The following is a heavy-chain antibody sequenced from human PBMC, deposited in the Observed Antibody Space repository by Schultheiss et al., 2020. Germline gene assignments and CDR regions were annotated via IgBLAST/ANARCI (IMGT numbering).Heavy chain of an antibody. D-gene: IGHD3-9*01. V-gene: IGHV7-4-1*02. J-gene: IGHJ4*02. CDR1: GYTFTSYA. Sequence: GESLKISCKASGYTFTSYAMNWVRQAPGQGLEWMGWINTNTGNPTYAQGFTGRFVFSLDTSVSTAYLQISSLKAEDTAVYYCSRDTHYDILTGYYGVFDYWGQGSLVKVSA. CDR2: INTNTGNP. CDR3: SRDTHYDILTGYYGVFDY.